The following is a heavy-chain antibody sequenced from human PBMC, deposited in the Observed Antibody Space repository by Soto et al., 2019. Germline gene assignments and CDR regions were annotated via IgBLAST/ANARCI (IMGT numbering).Heavy chain of an antibody. CDR1: A. J-gene: IGHJ6*02. Sequence: AFHWVRQAPGKGLEWVAVISPDGINTHYADSVKGRFTISRDNSKNTLYLQMSSLSSEDTAVYYGAKVDDLWSGSYYYGMDVSGQGTTVTVSS. CDR3: AKVDDLWSGSYYYGMDV. V-gene: IGHV3-30*18. CDR2: ISPDGINT. D-gene: IGHD3-3*01.